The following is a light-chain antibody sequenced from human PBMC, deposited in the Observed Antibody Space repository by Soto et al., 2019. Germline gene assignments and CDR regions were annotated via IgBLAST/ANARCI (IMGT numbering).Light chain of an antibody. CDR1: QSIGLA. J-gene: IGKJ1*01. CDR3: QQRTDRPPWT. CDR2: DAS. Sequence: EIVVTLSTGTLSLSPVERATLSCRASQSIGLAIAWYQHKPGQTPRLLIFDASQRATGIPARFRGSGSGTDFPLSISSLEPEDFAVYHCQQRTDRPPWTFGQVTKVDIK. V-gene: IGKV3-11*01.